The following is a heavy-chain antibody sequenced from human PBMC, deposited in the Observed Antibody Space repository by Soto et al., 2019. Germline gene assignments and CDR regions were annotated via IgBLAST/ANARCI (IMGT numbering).Heavy chain of an antibody. J-gene: IGHJ5*02. CDR1: GYNFIDYD. V-gene: IGHV1-8*01. CDR3: ARNPYSSGRFDP. D-gene: IGHD6-19*01. Sequence: QVQLVQSGAEVKKPGASVKVSCKASGYNFIDYDINWVRQSTGQGLEWLGWMTPNSGDTGYAQKFHGRISLTRDTSIGTAYMELSSLKSEDTAVYYCARNPYSSGRFDPWGQGTLVTVSS. CDR2: MTPNSGDT.